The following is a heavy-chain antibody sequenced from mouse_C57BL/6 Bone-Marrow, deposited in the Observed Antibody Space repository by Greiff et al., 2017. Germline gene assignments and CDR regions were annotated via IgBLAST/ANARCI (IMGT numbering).Heavy chain of an antibody. CDR1: GYPFTSYD. D-gene: IGHD1-1*01. CDR3: ARDYCSSYWYFYV. Sequence: VQLQQSGPELVKPGASVKLSCKASGYPFTSYDINWVKQRPGQGLAWIGWIYPRDGSTKYNEKFKGKATLTVATSSSTAYMELHSLTSEDSAVYFCARDYCSSYWYFYVWGTGTTVTVAS. J-gene: IGHJ1*03. CDR2: IYPRDGST. V-gene: IGHV1-85*01.